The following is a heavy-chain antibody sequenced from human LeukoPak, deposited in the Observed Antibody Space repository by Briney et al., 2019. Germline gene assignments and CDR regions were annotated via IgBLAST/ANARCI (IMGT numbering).Heavy chain of an antibody. D-gene: IGHD3-9*01. CDR2: INHSGST. CDR1: GGSFSGYY. J-gene: IGHJ5*02. CDR3: ARGSAVLRYFDWLFHHNWFDP. V-gene: IGHV4-34*01. Sequence: SETLSLTCAVYGGSFSGYYWSWIRQPPGKGLEWIGEINHSGSTNYNPSLKSRVTISVDTSKNQFSLKLSSVTAADTAVYYCARGSAVLRYFDWLFHHNWFDPWGQGTLVTVSS.